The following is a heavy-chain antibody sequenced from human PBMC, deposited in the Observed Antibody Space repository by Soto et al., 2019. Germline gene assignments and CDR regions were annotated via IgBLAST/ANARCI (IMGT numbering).Heavy chain of an antibody. CDR1: GGSFSGYY. J-gene: IGHJ6*02. Sequence: SETLSLTCAVYGGSFSGYYWSWIRQPPGKGLEWIGEINHSGSTNYNPSLKSRVTISVDTSKNQFSLKLSSVTAADTAVYYCARGGITGGTVYYYYGMDVWCQGTTVTVSS. V-gene: IGHV4-34*01. CDR3: ARGGITGGTVYYYYGMDV. CDR2: INHSGST. D-gene: IGHD1-20*01.